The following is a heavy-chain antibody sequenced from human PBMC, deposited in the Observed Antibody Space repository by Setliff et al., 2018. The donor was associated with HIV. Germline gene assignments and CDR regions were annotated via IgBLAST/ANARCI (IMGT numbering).Heavy chain of an antibody. J-gene: IGHJ4*02. Sequence: ASVKVSCKASGYTLTRYDINWVRQATGQGLEWMGWMNPNSGNTGYAQKFQGRVTMTRNTSISTAYMELSSLRSEDTAVYYCAASVATFDSVDYWGQGTQVTVSS. D-gene: IGHD1-26*01. CDR3: AASVATFDSVDY. V-gene: IGHV1-8*01. CDR1: GYTLTRYD. CDR2: MNPNSGNT.